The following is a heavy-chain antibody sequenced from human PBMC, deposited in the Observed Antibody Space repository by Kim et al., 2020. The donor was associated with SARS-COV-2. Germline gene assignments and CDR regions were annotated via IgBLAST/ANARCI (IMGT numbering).Heavy chain of an antibody. D-gene: IGHD6-6*01. J-gene: IGHJ5*02. CDR1: GFTFSSYA. V-gene: IGHV3-64D*09. CDR2: ISSNGGST. CDR3: VKASLSSIAARPDLDP. Sequence: GGSLRLSCSASGFTFSSYAMHWVRQAPGKGLEYVSAISSNGGSTYYAYSVKGRFTISRDTSKNTLYLQMSSLRAEDTAVYYCVKASLSSIAARPDLDPWGHGTLVTAS.